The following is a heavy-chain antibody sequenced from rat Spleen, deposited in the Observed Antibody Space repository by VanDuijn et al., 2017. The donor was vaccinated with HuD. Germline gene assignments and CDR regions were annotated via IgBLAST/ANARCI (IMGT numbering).Heavy chain of an antibody. CDR2: ITPDGDIT. CDR3: TRDQPILFDY. Sequence: EVQLVETGGGLVQPGRSLKLSCVASGFAFNSYWMYWTRQAPGKGLEWVSSITPDGDITYYPDSVKGRFTISRDNAKSTLYLQMNSLRSEDTATYYCTRDQPILFDYWGQGVMVTVSS. D-gene: IGHD3-4*01. CDR1: GFAFNSYW. J-gene: IGHJ2*01. V-gene: IGHV5-58*01.